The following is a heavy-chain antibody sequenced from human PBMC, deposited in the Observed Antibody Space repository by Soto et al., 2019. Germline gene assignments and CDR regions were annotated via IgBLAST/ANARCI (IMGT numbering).Heavy chain of an antibody. CDR2: ISSNGGST. CDR1: GFTFSSYA. V-gene: IGHV3-64*01. D-gene: IGHD3-3*01. Sequence: HPGGSLRLSCAASGFTFSSYAMHWVRQAPGKGLEYVSAISSNGGSTYYANSVKGRFTISRDNSKNTLYLQMGSLRAEDMAVYYCARGQVYDFWSGPQTHDYWGQGTLVTVSS. J-gene: IGHJ4*02. CDR3: ARGQVYDFWSGPQTHDY.